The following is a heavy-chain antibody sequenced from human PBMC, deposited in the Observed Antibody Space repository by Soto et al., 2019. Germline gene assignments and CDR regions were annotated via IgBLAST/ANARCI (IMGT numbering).Heavy chain of an antibody. CDR2: IYRTGST. J-gene: IGHJ4*02. CDR1: GGSFTSNNC. D-gene: IGHD1-7*01. V-gene: IGHV4-4*02. Sequence: PSETLSLTCAVSGGSFTSNNCWTFVRQPPGQGLEWIGEIYRTGSTNYNPSLKSRVTISLDKSENQFSLKVTPLTAADTAVYYCASRDPGTSVDYWGQGTLVTVSS. CDR3: ASRDPGTSVDY.